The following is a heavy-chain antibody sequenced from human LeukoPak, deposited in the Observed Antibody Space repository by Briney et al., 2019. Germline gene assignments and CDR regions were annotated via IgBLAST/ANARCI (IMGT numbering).Heavy chain of an antibody. V-gene: IGHV3-66*01. Sequence: GGSLRLSCAASGLTFSSYSMNWVRQAPGKGLEWVSVIYSGGSTYYADSVKGRFTISRDNSKNTLYLQMNSLRAEDTAVYYCARGNYRWDFDYWGLGTLVTVSS. CDR2: IYSGGST. CDR3: ARGNYRWDFDY. D-gene: IGHD1-7*01. J-gene: IGHJ4*02. CDR1: GLTFSSYS.